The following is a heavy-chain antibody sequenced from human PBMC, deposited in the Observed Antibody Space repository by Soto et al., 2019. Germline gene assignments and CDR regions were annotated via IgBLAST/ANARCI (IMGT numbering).Heavy chain of an antibody. CDR1: GFSFSSCA. V-gene: IGHV3-30-3*01. D-gene: IGHD6-19*01. Sequence: QVQLVESGGGVVQPGRSLRLSCAASGFSFSSCAMHWVRQAPGKGLEWVAVISHDGSNKYYADSVKGRFTISRDNSKNTLYLQMNSLRPEDTAVYYCARVSIAVAGIAYYFVYWGQGTLVTVSS. J-gene: IGHJ4*02. CDR3: ARVSIAVAGIAYYFVY. CDR2: ISHDGSNK.